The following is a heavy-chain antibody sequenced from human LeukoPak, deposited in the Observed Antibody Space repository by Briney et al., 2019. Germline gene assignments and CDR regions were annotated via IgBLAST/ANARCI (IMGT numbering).Heavy chain of an antibody. V-gene: IGHV1-2*02. CDR1: GYTFTDYY. CDR3: ARANFLYCSSSTCLFDY. Sequence: ASVKVSCKASGYTFTDYYMHWVRQAPGQGFEWMGWINPNDGDTNYAQKFQGRVTMTRDTSISTAHMEVSRLRSDDTAVYYCARANFLYCSSSTCLFDYWGQGALVTVS. D-gene: IGHD2-2*01. J-gene: IGHJ4*02. CDR2: INPNDGDT.